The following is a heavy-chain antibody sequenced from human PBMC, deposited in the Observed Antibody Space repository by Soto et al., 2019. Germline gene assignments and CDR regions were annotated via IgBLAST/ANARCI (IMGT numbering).Heavy chain of an antibody. CDR3: AKDNDRGVINYFDY. V-gene: IGHV3-23*01. J-gene: IGHJ4*02. CDR1: GFTFSSYA. D-gene: IGHD3-10*02. CDR2: ISGSGGST. Sequence: EVQLLESGGGLVQPGGSLRLSCAASGFTFSSYAMSWVRQAPGKGLEWVSAISGSGGSTDYADSVKGRFTISRDNSKNSLYLQMNSLRAEDTDVYYCAKDNDRGVINYFDYWGQGTLVTVSS.